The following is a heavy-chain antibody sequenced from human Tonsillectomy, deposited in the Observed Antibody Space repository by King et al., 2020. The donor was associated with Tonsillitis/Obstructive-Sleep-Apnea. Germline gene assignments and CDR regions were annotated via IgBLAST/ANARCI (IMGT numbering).Heavy chain of an antibody. D-gene: IGHD4-17*01. CDR1: GYSFSSYW. V-gene: IGHV5-10-1*01. Sequence: VQLVESGAEVKKPGESLRISCKGSGYSFSSYWISWVRQMPGKGLEWLGRIDPSDSYTNYIPSFQGHVPVSADNSISTAYLQWSSLKASEPAMYYCARLTVTTPGVYMDVWGKGTTVTVSS. CDR3: ARLTVTTPGVYMDV. J-gene: IGHJ6*03. CDR2: IDPSDSYT.